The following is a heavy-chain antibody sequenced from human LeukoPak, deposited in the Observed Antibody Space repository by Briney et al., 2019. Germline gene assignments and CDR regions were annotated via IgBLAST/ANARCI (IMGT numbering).Heavy chain of an antibody. CDR1: GFTFNNYV. CDR3: AKVRPPPGSGWYGGDDS. J-gene: IGHJ4*02. CDR2: IKISGYA. V-gene: IGHV3-23*01. D-gene: IGHD6-19*01. Sequence: PGRSLRLSCTASGFTFNNYVMSWVRQAPGKGLEWVSSIKISGYADYADSVKGRFTISRDNSKNTLYLQMNSLRVEDAAVYYCAKVRPPPGSGWYGGDDSWGQGTLVTVSS.